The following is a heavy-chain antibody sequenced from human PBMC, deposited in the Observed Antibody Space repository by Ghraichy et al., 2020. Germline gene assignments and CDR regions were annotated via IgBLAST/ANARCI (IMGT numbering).Heavy chain of an antibody. D-gene: IGHD5-24*01. CDR3: ANEEAYNPHPH. CDR2: VRYDGSYK. Sequence: GESLNISCAASGFTFSNYGMHWVRQAPGKGLEWVAFVRYDGSYKYYADSVRGRFTISRDNSKNTLYLQMDSLRPEDTAVYYCANEEAYNPHPHWGQGTLVTVSS. J-gene: IGHJ4*02. V-gene: IGHV3-30*02. CDR1: GFTFSNYG.